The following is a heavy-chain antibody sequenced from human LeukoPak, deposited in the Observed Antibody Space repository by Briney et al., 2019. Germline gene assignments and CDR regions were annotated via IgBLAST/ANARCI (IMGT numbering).Heavy chain of an antibody. V-gene: IGHV3-21*04. CDR1: GFTFSSYS. Sequence: GGSLRLSCAASGFTFSSYSMNWVRQAPGKGLEWVSSISSSSSYIYYADSVKGRFTISRDNSKNTLYLQMNSLRAEDTAVYYCASRSGYFAPFDYWGQGTLVTVSS. CDR3: ASRSGYFAPFDY. CDR2: ISSSSSYI. D-gene: IGHD3-22*01. J-gene: IGHJ4*02.